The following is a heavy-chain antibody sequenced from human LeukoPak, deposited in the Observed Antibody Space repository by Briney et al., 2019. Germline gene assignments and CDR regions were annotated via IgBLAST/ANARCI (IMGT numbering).Heavy chain of an antibody. CDR3: VRESRPGGAMGLYHNLDY. CDR2: IKEDGTEK. J-gene: IGHJ4*02. Sequence: GTSLRLSCAASGLTFRSFGMHWVRQTPGKGLEWVASIKEDGTEKNLVDSVKGRFTISRDNTKNLLYLEMNSLRGDDTAIYYCVRESRPGGAMGLYHNLDYWGQGTLVAVSS. V-gene: IGHV3-7*01. D-gene: IGHD1-1*01. CDR1: GLTFRSFG.